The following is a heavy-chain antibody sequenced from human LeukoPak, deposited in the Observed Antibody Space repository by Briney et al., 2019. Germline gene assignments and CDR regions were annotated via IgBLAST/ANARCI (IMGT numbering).Heavy chain of an antibody. V-gene: IGHV4-59*01. Sequence: SETLSLTCTVSGGSISSYYWSWIRQPPGKGLEWIGYIYYSGSTNYNPSLKSRVTISVDTSKNQFSLKLSSVTAADTAVYYCARDSGDCSGGSCRRAGYFQHWGQGTLVTVTS. CDR3: ARDSGDCSGGSCRRAGYFQH. CDR1: GGSISSYY. J-gene: IGHJ1*01. CDR2: IYYSGST. D-gene: IGHD2-15*01.